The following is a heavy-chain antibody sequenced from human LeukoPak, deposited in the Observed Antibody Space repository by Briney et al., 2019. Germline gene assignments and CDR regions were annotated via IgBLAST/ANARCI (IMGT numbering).Heavy chain of an antibody. CDR3: AKDIQLDYYYGMDV. D-gene: IGHD5-18*01. V-gene: IGHV3-9*01. CDR1: GFTFDDYA. J-gene: IGHJ6*02. Sequence: GGSLRLSCAASGFTFDDYAMHWVPQAPGEGLERVSGIRWNSGSIGYADSVKGRFTISRDNAKNSLYLQMNSLRAEDTALYYCAKDIQLDYYYGMDVWGQGTTVTVSS. CDR2: IRWNSGSI.